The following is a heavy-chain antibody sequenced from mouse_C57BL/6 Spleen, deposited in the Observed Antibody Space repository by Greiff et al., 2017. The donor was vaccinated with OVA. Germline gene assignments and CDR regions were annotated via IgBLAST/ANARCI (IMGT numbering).Heavy chain of an antibody. J-gene: IGHJ4*01. V-gene: IGHV10-3*01. CDR3: VRGNYSNYGGYAMDY. Sequence: EVQGVESGGGLVQPKGSLKLSCAASGFTFNTYAMHWVRQAPGKGLEWVARIRRKRSNYATYYDDSVKDRFTISKDDSQSMLYLQMNNLKTEDTAMYDCVRGNYSNYGGYAMDYWGQGTSVTVSS. D-gene: IGHD2-5*01. CDR1: GFTFNTYA. CDR2: IRRKRSNYAT.